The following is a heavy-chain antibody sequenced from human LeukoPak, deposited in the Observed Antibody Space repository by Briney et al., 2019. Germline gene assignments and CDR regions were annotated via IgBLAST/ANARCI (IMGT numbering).Heavy chain of an antibody. D-gene: IGHD3-16*02. CDR3: ARMGLNPLGYPTYFDY. CDR1: GGSISSGSYY. Sequence: SQTLSLTCTVSGGSISSGSYYWSWIRQPAGKGLEWIGRIYTSGSTNYNPSLKSRATMSVDTSKNQFSLKLSSVTAADTAVYYCARMGLNPLGYPTYFDYWGQGTLVTVSS. V-gene: IGHV4-61*02. CDR2: IYTSGST. J-gene: IGHJ4*02.